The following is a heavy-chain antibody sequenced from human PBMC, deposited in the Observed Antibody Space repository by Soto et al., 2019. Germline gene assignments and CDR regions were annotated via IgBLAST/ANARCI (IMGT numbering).Heavy chain of an antibody. Sequence: QVQLVPSGAEVKKPGASVKVSCKTSGYTFSNYGLTWVRQAPGQGLEWLGWISGYNGNTNYAQKFQDRVTMPTDNSTTTGYVELRSLRHDDTAVYYGARDPVMARSGSQVGWFDPWGQGTPVTVSS. J-gene: IGHJ5*02. CDR1: GYTFSNYG. D-gene: IGHD3-10*01. CDR3: ARDPVMARSGSQVGWFDP. CDR2: ISGYNGNT. V-gene: IGHV1-18*01.